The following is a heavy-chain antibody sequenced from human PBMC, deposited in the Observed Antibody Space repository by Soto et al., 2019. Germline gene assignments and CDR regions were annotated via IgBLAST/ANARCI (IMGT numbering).Heavy chain of an antibody. V-gene: IGHV4-34*01. Sequence: SETLSLTCAVYGGSFSGYDWTWIRQPPGTGLEWIGEINHSGSTNYNPSLKSRVTISVDRSKNQFSLKLSSVTAADTAVYYCARHFSVDYFDYWGQGALVTVSS. CDR2: INHSGST. CDR3: ARHFSVDYFDY. J-gene: IGHJ4*02. CDR1: GGSFSGYD.